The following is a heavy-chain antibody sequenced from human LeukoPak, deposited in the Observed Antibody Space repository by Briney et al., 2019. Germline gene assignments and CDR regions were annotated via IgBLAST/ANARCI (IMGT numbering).Heavy chain of an antibody. CDR3: ARDYYDGSGYYYVFAY. CDR1: DYTFTNYG. J-gene: IGHJ4*02. Sequence: ASVKVSCKASDYTFTNYGISWVRQAPGQGLEWMGWISAYNGNTNQAQKLQGRVTMTTDTSTRTAYMELRSLRSDDTAVYYCARDYYDGSGYYYVFAYWGQGTLVTVSS. CDR2: ISAYNGNT. D-gene: IGHD3-22*01. V-gene: IGHV1-18*01.